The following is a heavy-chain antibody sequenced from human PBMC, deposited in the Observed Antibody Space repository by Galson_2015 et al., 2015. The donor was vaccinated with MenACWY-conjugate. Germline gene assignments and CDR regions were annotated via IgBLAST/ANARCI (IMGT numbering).Heavy chain of an antibody. CDR3: ARDPERGDGYVLDY. D-gene: IGHD5-24*01. CDR1: GFTSSSYW. V-gene: IGHV3-74*01. CDR2: INRDGSST. J-gene: IGHJ4*02. Sequence: SLRLSCAASGFTSSSYWMYWVRHAPGKGLVWVAHINRDGSSTSYADSVKGRFTISRDNAKNMLYLQMNSLRAEDTAVYYCARDPERGDGYVLDYWGQGTLVTVSS.